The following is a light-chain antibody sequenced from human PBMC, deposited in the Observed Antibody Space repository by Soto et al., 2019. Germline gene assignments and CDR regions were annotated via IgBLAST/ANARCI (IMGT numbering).Light chain of an antibody. J-gene: IGKJ1*01. CDR1: QSVSNN. CDR3: QHYINWPRT. CDR2: GAS. V-gene: IGKV3-15*01. Sequence: EIVLTQSPGTLSVSPGERATLSCRASQSVSNNLAWYQQRPGRAPRLLIYGASTGDTGTPARFSGSGSGTEFTLTISSLQSEDFAVYFCQHYINWPRTFGQGTKLEIK.